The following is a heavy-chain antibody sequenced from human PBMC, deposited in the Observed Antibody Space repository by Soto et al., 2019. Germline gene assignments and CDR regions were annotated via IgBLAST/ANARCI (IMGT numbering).Heavy chain of an antibody. J-gene: IGHJ2*01. D-gene: IGHD6-19*01. Sequence: EVQLLESGGGLVQPGGSLRLSCAASGFTFSSYAMSWVRQAPGKGLEWVSAISGSGGSTYYAHSVKGRFTISRDNSKNTLYLQMNSLRAEDTAVYYCAKDWGTYSSGCYRWYFDLWGRGTLVTVSS. V-gene: IGHV3-23*01. CDR1: GFTFSSYA. CDR3: AKDWGTYSSGCYRWYFDL. CDR2: ISGSGGST.